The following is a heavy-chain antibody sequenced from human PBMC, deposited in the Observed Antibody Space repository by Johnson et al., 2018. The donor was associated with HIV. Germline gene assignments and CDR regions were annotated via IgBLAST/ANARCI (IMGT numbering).Heavy chain of an antibody. Sequence: QVQLVESGGGVVQPGRSLRLSCAASGFTFSSYAMHWVRQALGKGLDWVAVISYDGSNKYFADSVKGRFTISRDNSKNTLYLQMSSLRAEDTAVYYCARGGIIHEAFDIWGQGTMVTVSS. CDR1: GFTFSSYA. CDR3: ARGGIIHEAFDI. D-gene: IGHD1-1*01. CDR2: ISYDGSNK. J-gene: IGHJ3*02. V-gene: IGHV3-30*04.